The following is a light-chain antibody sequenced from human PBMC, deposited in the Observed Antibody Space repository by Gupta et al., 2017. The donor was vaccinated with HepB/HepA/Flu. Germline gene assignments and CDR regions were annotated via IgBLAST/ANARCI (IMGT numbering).Light chain of an antibody. V-gene: IGKV1-39*01. CDR3: QQRDSTPRT. Sequence: DIQMTQSPSSLSASVGDRVTITCRASQSISSYLHWYQQKPGKAPKLLIYAASRLQSGVPSRFSGSGSGTDFTLTISMRHPEDFATYYCQQRDSTPRTFGEGTKVEIK. CDR2: AAS. J-gene: IGKJ1*01. CDR1: QSISSY.